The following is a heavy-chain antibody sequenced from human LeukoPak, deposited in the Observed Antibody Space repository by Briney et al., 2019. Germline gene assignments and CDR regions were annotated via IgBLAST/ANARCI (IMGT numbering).Heavy chain of an antibody. J-gene: IGHJ5*02. V-gene: IGHV3-53*01. D-gene: IGHD3-10*01. CDR1: GFTVSSNY. Sequence: GGFLRLSCAASGFTVSSNYMSWVRQAPGKGLEWVSVIYSGGSTYYADSVKGRFTISRDNSKNTLYLQMNSLRAEDTAVYYCAKSHPMVPGSEWFDPWGQGTLVTVSS. CDR2: IYSGGST. CDR3: AKSHPMVPGSEWFDP.